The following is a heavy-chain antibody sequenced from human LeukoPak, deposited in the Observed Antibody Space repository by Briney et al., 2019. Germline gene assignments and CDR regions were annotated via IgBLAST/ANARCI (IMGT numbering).Heavy chain of an antibody. CDR1: GGTFSSYA. CDR3: ARGITMIVVVSPSDGGALDY. Sequence: ASVKVSCKASGGTFSSYAISWVRQAPGQGLEWMGWISGYNGNTNYAQKFQGRVTMTTDTSTSTAYMELRSLRSDDTAVYYCARGITMIVVVSPSDGGALDYWGQGTLVTVSS. J-gene: IGHJ4*02. D-gene: IGHD3-22*01. V-gene: IGHV1-18*01. CDR2: ISGYNGNT.